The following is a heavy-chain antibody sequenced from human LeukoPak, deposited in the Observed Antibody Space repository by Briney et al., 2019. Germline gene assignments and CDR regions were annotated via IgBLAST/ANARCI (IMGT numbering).Heavy chain of an antibody. Sequence: ASVKVSCKASGYTFTSYYMHWVRQAPGQGLEWMGIINPSGGSTSYAQKFQGRVTMTRDMSTSTVYMELSSLRSEDTAVYYCARRYCSSTSCSNPFDYWGQGTLVTVSS. D-gene: IGHD2-2*01. CDR3: ARRYCSSTSCSNPFDY. CDR2: INPSGGST. V-gene: IGHV1-46*01. J-gene: IGHJ4*02. CDR1: GYTFTSYY.